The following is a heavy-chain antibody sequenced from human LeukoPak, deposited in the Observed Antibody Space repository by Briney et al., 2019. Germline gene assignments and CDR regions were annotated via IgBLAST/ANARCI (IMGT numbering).Heavy chain of an antibody. CDR1: GGTFSSYA. CDR3: ASYPRNIPTPPFDY. J-gene: IGHJ4*02. Sequence: GASVKVSCKASGGTFSSYAISWVRQAPGQGLEWMGGIIPIFGTANYAQKFQGRVTITADESTSTAYMELSSLRSEDTAVYFCASYPRNIPTPPFDYWGQGTLVTVSS. D-gene: IGHD2-21*01. V-gene: IGHV1-69*13. CDR2: IIPIFGTA.